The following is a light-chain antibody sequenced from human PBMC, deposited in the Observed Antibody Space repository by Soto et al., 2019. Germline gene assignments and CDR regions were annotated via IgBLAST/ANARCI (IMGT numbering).Light chain of an antibody. CDR1: SSDVGGYNS. CDR2: DVS. J-gene: IGLJ1*01. CDR3: SSYTTGGSYV. V-gene: IGLV2-14*01. Sequence: QSALTQPASVSGSPGLSIAISCTGTSSDVGGYNSVSWYQQHPGKAPKLMIYDVSNRPSGDSNRFSGSKSGNTASLTISGLQAEDEGDYYCSSYTTGGSYVFGTGTKVTVL.